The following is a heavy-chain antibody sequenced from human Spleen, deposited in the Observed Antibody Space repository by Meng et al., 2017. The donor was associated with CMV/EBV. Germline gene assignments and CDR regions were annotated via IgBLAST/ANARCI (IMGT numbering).Heavy chain of an antibody. J-gene: IGHJ4*02. CDR1: RFNFINYA. CDR3: AKGRIAARPYDFDY. Sequence: GGSLRLSCVGSRFNFINYAMGWVRQAPGKGLEWVSGISGSAGSTYYADSAKGRFTISRDNSKSTLYLQMNSLRADDTAVYYCAKGRIAARPYDFDYWGQGTLVTVSS. CDR2: ISGSAGST. D-gene: IGHD6-6*01. V-gene: IGHV3-23*01.